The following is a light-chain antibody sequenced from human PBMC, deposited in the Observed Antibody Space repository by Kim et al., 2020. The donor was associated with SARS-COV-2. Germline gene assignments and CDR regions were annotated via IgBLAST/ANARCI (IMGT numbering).Light chain of an antibody. CDR3: QTWGTGIRV. CDR2: VNSDGSH. J-gene: IGLJ3*02. CDR1: SGHSSYA. V-gene: IGLV4-69*01. Sequence: QLVLTQSPSASASLGASVKLTCTLNSGHSSYAIAWHLQQPEKGPRYLMKVNSDGSHSKGDGIPDRFSGSSSGAERYLTISSLQSEDEADYYCQTWGTGIRVFGGGTKVTVL.